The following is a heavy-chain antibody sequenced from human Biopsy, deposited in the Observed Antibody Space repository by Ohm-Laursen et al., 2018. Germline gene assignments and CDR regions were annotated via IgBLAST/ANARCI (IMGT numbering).Heavy chain of an antibody. CDR2: ISSRSSDI. J-gene: IGHJ6*02. Sequence: SLSLSCSASGFIFSTYTMNWVRRAPGEGLEWGSSISSRSSDIYYADSVKGRFTISRENAKDSLFLLMNSLRAEDTAVYYCARESALKWYQSRSYFNGMDVWGQGTTVTVSS. CDR1: GFIFSTYT. CDR3: ARESALKWYQSRSYFNGMDV. D-gene: IGHD2-2*01. V-gene: IGHV3-21*01.